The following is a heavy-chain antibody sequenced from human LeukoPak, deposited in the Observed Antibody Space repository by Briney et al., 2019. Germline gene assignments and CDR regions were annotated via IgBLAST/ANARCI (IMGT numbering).Heavy chain of an antibody. CDR3: ARATAVAALDY. Sequence: SETLSLTCTVSDGSVSSATYYWGWIRQPPNKGLDWIGYIYYSGSTNYNPSLKSRVTISVDTSKNQFSLKLSSVTAADTAVYYCARATAVAALDYWGQGTLVTVSS. J-gene: IGHJ4*02. D-gene: IGHD6-19*01. V-gene: IGHV4-61*01. CDR1: DGSVSSATYY. CDR2: IYYSGST.